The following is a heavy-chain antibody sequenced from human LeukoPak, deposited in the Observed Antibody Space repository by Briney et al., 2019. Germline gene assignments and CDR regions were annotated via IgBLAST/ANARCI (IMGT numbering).Heavy chain of an antibody. V-gene: IGHV3-64D*06. J-gene: IGHJ4*02. CDR2: ISGSGNGFSI. Sequence: GGSLRLSCSASGFVFSIYTMYWVRQTPGKGPEYVSTISGSGNGFSIYYADSVKGRFTISRDDSKSILYLQMNGLRSEDTAVYYCVKDFGRVRGTPDSWGQGTLVTVSS. CDR3: VKDFGRVRGTPDS. CDR1: GFVFSIYT. D-gene: IGHD3-16*01.